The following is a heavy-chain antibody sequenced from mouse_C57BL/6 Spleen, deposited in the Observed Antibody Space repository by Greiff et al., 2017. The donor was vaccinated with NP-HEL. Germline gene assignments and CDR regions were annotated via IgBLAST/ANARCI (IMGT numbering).Heavy chain of an antibody. Sequence: EVKLQESGEGLVKPGGSLKLSCAASGFTFSSYAMSWVRQTPEKRLEWVAYISSGGDYIYYADTVKGRFTISRDNARNTLYLQLSSLKSEDTAKYYCTRDQGDYYGSSNYFDVWGTGTTVTVSS. CDR3: TRDQGDYYGSSNYFDV. CDR1: GFTFSSYA. CDR2: ISSGGDYI. V-gene: IGHV5-9-1*02. D-gene: IGHD1-1*01. J-gene: IGHJ1*03.